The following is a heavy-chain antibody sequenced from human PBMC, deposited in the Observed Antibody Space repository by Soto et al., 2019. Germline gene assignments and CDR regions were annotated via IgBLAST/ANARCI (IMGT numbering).Heavy chain of an antibody. CDR2: INWNSGSI. J-gene: IGHJ1*01. V-gene: IGHV3-9*01. Sequence: GGSLRLSCAASGFTFDDYAMHWVRQAPGKGLEWVSGINWNSGSIGYADSVKGRFAISRDNAKNSLHLRMNSLRAEDTAFYYCVKDESINWYSGHFRHWGQGTLVTVSS. CDR3: VKDESINWYSGHFRH. D-gene: IGHD6-13*01. CDR1: GFTFDDYA.